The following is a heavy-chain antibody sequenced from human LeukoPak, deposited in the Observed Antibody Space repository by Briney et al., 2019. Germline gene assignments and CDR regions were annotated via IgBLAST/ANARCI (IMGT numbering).Heavy chain of an antibody. Sequence: SVKVSCKASGGTFSSYAISWVRQAPGQGLEWMGGIIPIFGTANYAQKFQGRVTITADESTSTAYMELSSLRSEDTAVYYCARGIRPPLDYYYYMDVWGKGTTVTVSS. V-gene: IGHV1-69*13. CDR2: IIPIFGTA. CDR1: GGTFSSYA. CDR3: ARGIRPPLDYYYYMDV. J-gene: IGHJ6*03. D-gene: IGHD2/OR15-2a*01.